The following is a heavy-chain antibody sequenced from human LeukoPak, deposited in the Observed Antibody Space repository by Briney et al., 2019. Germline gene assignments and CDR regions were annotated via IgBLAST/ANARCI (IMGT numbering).Heavy chain of an antibody. D-gene: IGHD2-2*01. CDR2: ISGSDGTT. CDR3: ARRDHCSSASCPRGDAFDI. V-gene: IGHV3-23*01. J-gene: IGHJ3*02. Sequence: GGSLRLSCAASGFTFRSYAMSWVRQAPGKGLEWVSAISGSDGTTYYADPVKGRFTISRDNSKNTLYLQMNSLRAEDTAVYYCARRDHCSSASCPRGDAFDIWGQGTMVTVSS. CDR1: GFTFRSYA.